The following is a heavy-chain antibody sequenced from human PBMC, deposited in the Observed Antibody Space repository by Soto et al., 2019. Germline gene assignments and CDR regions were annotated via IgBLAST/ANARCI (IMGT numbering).Heavy chain of an antibody. Sequence: SETLSLTCTVSGGSISSGGYYWNWIRQHPGKGLEWIGYIYYSGSTKYNPSLKSRVTISVDTSKNQFSLKLSSVTAADTAVYYCARGRGDTAMAWYYWGQGTLVTVSS. CDR1: GGSISSGGYY. D-gene: IGHD5-18*01. J-gene: IGHJ4*02. CDR2: IYYSGST. CDR3: ARGRGDTAMAWYY. V-gene: IGHV4-61*08.